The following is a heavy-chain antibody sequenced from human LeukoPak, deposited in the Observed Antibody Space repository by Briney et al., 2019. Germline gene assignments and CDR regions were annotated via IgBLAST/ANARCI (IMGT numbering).Heavy chain of an antibody. V-gene: IGHV4-39*07. CDR2: MSDSGTT. Sequence: SETLSLTCTVSGDSIGTSPYYYCGWIRPSPGKGLEWIGSMSDSGTTYYNPSLSSRLSISIATSKTQFSLRLTSVTAADTAVYYCTRGQSIAAGANWGRGTLVTVSS. J-gene: IGHJ4*02. CDR3: TRGQSIAAGAN. D-gene: IGHD6-13*01. CDR1: GDSIGTSPYY.